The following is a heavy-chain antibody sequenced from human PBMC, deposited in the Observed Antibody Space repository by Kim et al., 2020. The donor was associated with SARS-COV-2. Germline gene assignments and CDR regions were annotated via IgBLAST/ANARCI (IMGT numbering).Heavy chain of an antibody. J-gene: IGHJ4*02. V-gene: IGHV3-49*03. CDR1: GFTFGDYA. CDR2: IRSKAFGGTT. D-gene: IGHD3-10*01. Sequence: GGSLRLSCTASGFTFGDYAMSWFRQPPGKGLEWVGFIRSKAFGGTTECAASVKGRFTLSRDDSKSIAYLQMNSLKTEDTAVYYCTRDRDWFGELSIDYWGQGTLVTVSS. CDR3: TRDRDWFGELSIDY.